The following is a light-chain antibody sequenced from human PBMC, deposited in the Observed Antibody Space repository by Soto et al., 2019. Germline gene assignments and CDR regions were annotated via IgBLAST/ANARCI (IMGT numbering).Light chain of an antibody. Sequence: EVVLTQSPGTLSLSPGERATLSCRASQSVSSSYLAWYQQKPGQPPRLLIYGPSTRATGIPDRFSGSGSGTEFTLTISSLQSEDFAVYYCQHYNNWPPWTFGQGTKVDIK. V-gene: IGKV3-20*01. CDR1: QSVSSSY. J-gene: IGKJ1*01. CDR2: GPS. CDR3: QHYNNWPPWT.